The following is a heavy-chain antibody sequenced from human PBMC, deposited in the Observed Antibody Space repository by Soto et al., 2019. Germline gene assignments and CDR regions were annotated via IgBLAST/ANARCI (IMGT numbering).Heavy chain of an antibody. D-gene: IGHD2-15*01. CDR1: GYTFTSYP. J-gene: IGHJ5*02. CDR3: ARDRGGYCSGGSCSEAWFDP. V-gene: IGHV1-3*04. CDR2: INTGNGYT. Sequence: ASVKVSCKASGYTFTSYPIHWVRQAPGQRLEWMGWINTGNGYTKYSQKFQARVTITRDTSASTSYLQLSRLRSEDTAVYYCARDRGGYCSGGSCSEAWFDPWGQGTLVTVSS.